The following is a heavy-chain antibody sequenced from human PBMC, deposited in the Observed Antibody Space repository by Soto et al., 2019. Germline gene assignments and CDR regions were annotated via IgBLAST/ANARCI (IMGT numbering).Heavy chain of an antibody. V-gene: IGHV1-2*04. D-gene: IGHD6-13*01. CDR1: GYTFTGYY. CDR3: ARARVGYYFDS. Sequence: QVQLVQSGAEVKKPGASVKVSCKASGYTFTGYYMHWVRQAPGQGLEWMGWINPKNGGTNYAQKFQDWVTMTRDTSISTAYMELSRMRSDDTAVYYWARARVGYYFDSWGQGTLVTVSS. CDR2: INPKNGGT. J-gene: IGHJ4*02.